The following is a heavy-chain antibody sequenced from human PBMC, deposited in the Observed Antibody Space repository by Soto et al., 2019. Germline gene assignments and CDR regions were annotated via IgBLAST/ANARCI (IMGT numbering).Heavy chain of an antibody. Sequence: PGGSLRLSCAASGFTFSSYGMHWVRQAPGKGLEWVAVIWYDGSNKYYADSVKGRFTISRDNSKNTLYLQMNSLRAEDTAVYYCARDGSPVTTFYFDYWGQGTLVTVSS. CDR3: ARDGSPVTTFYFDY. V-gene: IGHV3-33*01. CDR1: GFTFSSYG. J-gene: IGHJ4*02. D-gene: IGHD4-17*01. CDR2: IWYDGSNK.